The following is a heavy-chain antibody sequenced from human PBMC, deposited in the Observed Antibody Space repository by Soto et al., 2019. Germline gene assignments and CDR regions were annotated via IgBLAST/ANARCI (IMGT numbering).Heavy chain of an antibody. D-gene: IGHD5-18*01. CDR2: MNPNSGNT. J-gene: IGHJ6*03. V-gene: IGHV1-8*01. Sequence: ASVKVSCKASGYTFTSYDINWVRQATGQGLEWMGWMNPNSGNTGYAQKFQGRVTMTRNTSISTAYMELSSLRSEDTAVYYCAISYCCYSYDYYYDYKAFSGQGTTVLVS. CDR3: AISYCCYSYDYYYDYKAF. CDR1: GYTFTSYD.